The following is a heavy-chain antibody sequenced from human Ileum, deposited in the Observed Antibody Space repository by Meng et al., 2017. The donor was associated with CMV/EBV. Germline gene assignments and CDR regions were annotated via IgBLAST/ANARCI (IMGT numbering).Heavy chain of an antibody. D-gene: IGHD2-21*01. CDR2: ISGGGGNT. CDR3: VKDEFCCNSGNCYEGCPYYLGN. J-gene: IGHJ4*02. V-gene: IGHV3-23*01. Sequence: GESLKISCAASGFTFNSYVMSWVRQAPGKGLEWVSDISGGGGNTYYADSVKGRFTVSRDNSKNTLYLQMSSLRAEDTALYYCVKDEFCCNSGNCYEGCPYYLGNWGRGTLVTVSS. CDR1: GFTFNSYV.